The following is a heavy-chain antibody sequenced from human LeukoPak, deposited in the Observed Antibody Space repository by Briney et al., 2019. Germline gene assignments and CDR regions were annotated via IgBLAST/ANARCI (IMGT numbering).Heavy chain of an antibody. J-gene: IGHJ5*02. CDR1: GGSISSYY. CDR3: ARDVGQVRGVIPYYNWFDP. Sequence: SETLSLTCTVSGGSISSYYWNWIRQPAGKGLEWIGRIYTSGSTNYNPSLKSRVTMSVGTSKNQFSLKLSSVTAADTAVYYCARDVGQVRGVIPYYNWFDPWGRGTLVTVSS. D-gene: IGHD3-10*01. V-gene: IGHV4-4*07. CDR2: IYTSGST.